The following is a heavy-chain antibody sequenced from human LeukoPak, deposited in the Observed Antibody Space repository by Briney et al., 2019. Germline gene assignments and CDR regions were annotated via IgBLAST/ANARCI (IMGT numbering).Heavy chain of an antibody. D-gene: IGHD3-22*01. CDR2: INAGNGNI. V-gene: IGHV1-3*01. CDR3: ARANYYDSSGSPNFDY. Sequence: GASVKVSCKASGHTSTTYAIHWVRQAPGQGLEWMGWINAGNGNIKYSQKFQGRVTMTRDTSTSTVYMELSSLRSEDTAVYYCARANYYDSSGSPNFDYWGQGTLVTVSS. CDR1: GHTSTTYA. J-gene: IGHJ4*02.